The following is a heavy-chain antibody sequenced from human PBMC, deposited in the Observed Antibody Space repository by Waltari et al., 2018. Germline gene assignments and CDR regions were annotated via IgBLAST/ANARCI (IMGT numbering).Heavy chain of an antibody. CDR2: ISSASSYT. D-gene: IGHD3-22*01. J-gene: IGHJ4*02. Sequence: EVQLVESGGGLVKPGGSLSLSCAASGFTFNLYTMNWVRQAPGKGLEWVSSISSASSYTYYADSLKGRFTISRDNTKNSLYLQMNSLRAEDTAVYYCVRKSSSGNTYNFDSWGQGTLVTVSS. V-gene: IGHV3-21*02. CDR1: GFTFNLYT. CDR3: VRKSSSGNTYNFDS.